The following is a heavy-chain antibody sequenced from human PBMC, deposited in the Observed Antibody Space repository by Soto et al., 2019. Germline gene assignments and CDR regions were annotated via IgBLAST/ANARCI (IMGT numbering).Heavy chain of an antibody. V-gene: IGHV3-53*04. Sequence: PGGSLRLSCAASGFTVSSNYMSWVRQAPGKGLEWVSVIYSGGSTYYADSVKGRFTISRHNSKNTLYLQMNSLRAEDTAVYYCASLHSQGTTYCTNGVCYYRDYWGQGTLVTVSS. D-gene: IGHD2-8*01. CDR2: IYSGGST. J-gene: IGHJ4*02. CDR1: GFTVSSNY. CDR3: ASLHSQGTTYCTNGVCYYRDY.